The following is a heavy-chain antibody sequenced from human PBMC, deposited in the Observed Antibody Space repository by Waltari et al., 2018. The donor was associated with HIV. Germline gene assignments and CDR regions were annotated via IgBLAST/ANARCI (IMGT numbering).Heavy chain of an antibody. J-gene: IGHJ4*02. CDR2: INWSGCRT. Sequence: EVQLVESGGGVVRPGGSLRLSCAASGFTFDDYGMSWVRQGPGKGLEWGSGINWSGCRTGYADSFKGCFTSSRDNAKNSLYLQMHSLSAEDTALYHCARDGYSEGGYYFDYLGQGTLVTVSS. CDR1: GFTFDDYG. D-gene: IGHD5-18*01. V-gene: IGHV3-20*01. CDR3: ARDGYSEGGYYFDY.